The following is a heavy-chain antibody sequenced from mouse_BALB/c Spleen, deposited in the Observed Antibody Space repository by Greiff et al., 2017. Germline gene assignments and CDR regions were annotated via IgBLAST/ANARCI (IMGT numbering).Heavy chain of an antibody. J-gene: IGHJ4*01. V-gene: IGHV5-9-4*01. Sequence: EVQGVESGGGLVKPGGSLKLSCAASGFTFSSYAMSWVRQSPEKRLEWVAEISSGGSYTYYPDTVTGRFTISRDNAKNTLYLEMSSLRSEDTAMYYCARDGYDGYYDYAMDYWGQGTSVTVSS. CDR3: ARDGYDGYYDYAMDY. CDR1: GFTFSSYA. D-gene: IGHD2-3*01. CDR2: ISSGGSYT.